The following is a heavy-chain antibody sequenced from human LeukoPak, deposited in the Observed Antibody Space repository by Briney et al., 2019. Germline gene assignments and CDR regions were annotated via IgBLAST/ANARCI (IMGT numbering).Heavy chain of an antibody. D-gene: IGHD3-9*01. J-gene: IGHJ3*02. CDR3: AGGGRYVGPPDI. CDR1: GGSFSGYY. CDR2: INHSGST. Sequence: SETLSLTCAVYGGSFSGYYWSWIRQPPGKGLEWIGEINHSGSTNYNPSPKSRVTISVDTSKNQFSLKLSSVTAADTAVYYWAGGGRYVGPPDIWGQGTMVTVSS. V-gene: IGHV4-34*01.